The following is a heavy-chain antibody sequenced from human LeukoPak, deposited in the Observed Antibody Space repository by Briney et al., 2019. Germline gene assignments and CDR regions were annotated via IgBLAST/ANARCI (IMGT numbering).Heavy chain of an antibody. CDR1: GYTFTSYY. Sequence: ASVKVSCKASGYTFTSYYIHWVRQAPGQGLEWMGVINPSGGGTSYAQKLQGRVTMTTDTSTSTAYMELGSLRSDDTAVYYCARGRDYYGSGSFVDVWGQGTTVTVSS. CDR3: ARGRDYYGSGSFVDV. D-gene: IGHD3-10*01. J-gene: IGHJ6*02. V-gene: IGHV1-46*01. CDR2: INPSGGGT.